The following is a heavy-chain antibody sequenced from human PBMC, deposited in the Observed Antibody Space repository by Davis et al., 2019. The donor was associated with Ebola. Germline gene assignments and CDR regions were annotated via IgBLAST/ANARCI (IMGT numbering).Heavy chain of an antibody. CDR3: AKRESGSGNYGSFEY. J-gene: IGHJ4*02. CDR2: FFYTGSS. D-gene: IGHD3-10*01. Sequence: SETLSLTCSVSGGSISSSRYYWGWIRQPPGEGLQWIGSFFYTGSSYFNPSLKSRVTVSVDTSKNQFSLKLDSVTAEDTAVYYCAKRESGSGNYGSFEYWGQGTLVTVSS. CDR1: GGSISSSRYY. V-gene: IGHV4-39*07.